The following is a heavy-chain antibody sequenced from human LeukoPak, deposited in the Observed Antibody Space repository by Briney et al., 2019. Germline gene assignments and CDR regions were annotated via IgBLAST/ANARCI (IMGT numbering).Heavy chain of an antibody. CDR3: ARAPVVGYYYGMDV. Sequence: GGSLRLSCAASGFTFSSNYMSWVRQAPGKGLEWVSVIYSGGSTYYADSVKGRFTISRHNSKNTLYLQMNSLRAEDTAVYYCARAPVVGYYYGMDVWGQGTTVTVSS. CDR2: IYSGGST. CDR1: GFTFSSNY. J-gene: IGHJ6*02. V-gene: IGHV3-53*04.